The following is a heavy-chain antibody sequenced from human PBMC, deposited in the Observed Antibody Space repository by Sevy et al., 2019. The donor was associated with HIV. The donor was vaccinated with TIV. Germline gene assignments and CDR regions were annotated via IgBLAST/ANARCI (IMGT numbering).Heavy chain of an antibody. Sequence: GGSLRLSCAASGLTFSNYGMHWVRQAPGKGLEWVALISYDGSNKYYADSVKGQFTISRDNSKNTLYLQINSLRVEDTAVYYCAKDGTIFGVVIPFRDNSYNMDVWGQGTTVTVSS. CDR3: AKDGTIFGVVIPFRDNSYNMDV. V-gene: IGHV3-30*18. CDR2: ISYDGSNK. J-gene: IGHJ6*02. D-gene: IGHD3-3*01. CDR1: GLTFSNYG.